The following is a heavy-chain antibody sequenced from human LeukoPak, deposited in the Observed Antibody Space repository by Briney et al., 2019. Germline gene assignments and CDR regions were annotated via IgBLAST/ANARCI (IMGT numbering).Heavy chain of an antibody. Sequence: GGSLRLSCAASGFTFSSYAMHWVRQAPGKGLEWVAVISYDGSSKYYADSVKGRFTISRDNSKNTLYLRMNSLRAEDTAIYYCAKDWRADYWGQGTLVTVSS. CDR2: ISYDGSSK. V-gene: IGHV3-30-3*01. CDR3: AKDWRADY. J-gene: IGHJ4*02. CDR1: GFTFSSYA.